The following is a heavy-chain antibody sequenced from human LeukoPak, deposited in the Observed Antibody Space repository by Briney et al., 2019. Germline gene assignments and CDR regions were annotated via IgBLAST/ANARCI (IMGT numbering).Heavy chain of an antibody. Sequence: ASVKVSCKASGYTFMDSYMHWVRQAPGQRLEWMAWINPNGGGTHYARRFQGRVTLTLDTSISTAYMGLNSLRSDDSAIYYCARDLTGASGDYWGQGTLVTVSS. V-gene: IGHV1-2*02. CDR1: GYTFMDSY. D-gene: IGHD3-10*01. CDR3: ARDLTGASGDY. J-gene: IGHJ4*02. CDR2: INPNGGGT.